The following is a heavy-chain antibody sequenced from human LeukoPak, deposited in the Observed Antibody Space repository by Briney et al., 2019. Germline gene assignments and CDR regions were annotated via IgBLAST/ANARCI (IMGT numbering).Heavy chain of an antibody. CDR3: ARGKDLYDFWSGYRSMDV. CDR2: MNPNSGNT. D-gene: IGHD3-3*01. Sequence: ASVKVSCKASGYTFTGYYMHWVRQAPGQGLEWMGWMNPNSGNTGYAQKFQGRVTMTRNTSISTAYMELSSLRSEDTAVYYCARGKDLYDFWSGYRSMDVWGQGTTVTVSS. V-gene: IGHV1-8*02. J-gene: IGHJ6*02. CDR1: GYTFTGYY.